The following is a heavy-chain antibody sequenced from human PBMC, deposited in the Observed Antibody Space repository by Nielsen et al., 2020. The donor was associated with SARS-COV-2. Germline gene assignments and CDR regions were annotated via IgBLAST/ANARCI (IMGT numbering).Heavy chain of an antibody. CDR1: GYTFTSYG. D-gene: IGHD3-3*01. J-gene: IGHJ6*02. V-gene: IGHV1-8*02. Sequence: ASVKVSCKASGYTFTSYGISWVRQATGQGLEWMGWMNPNSGNTGYAQKFQGRVTMTRNTSISTAYMELSSLRSEDTAVYYCARVGRVTRFLEWLPDWDYYGMDVWGQGTTVTVSS. CDR2: MNPNSGNT. CDR3: ARVGRVTRFLEWLPDWDYYGMDV.